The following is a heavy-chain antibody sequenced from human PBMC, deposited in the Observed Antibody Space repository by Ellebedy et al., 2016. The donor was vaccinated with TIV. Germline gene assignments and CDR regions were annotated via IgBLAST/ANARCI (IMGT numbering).Heavy chain of an antibody. CDR1: GGSISSYY. CDR2: MYTSGTT. D-gene: IGHD1-26*01. CDR3: ASLELQFDY. Sequence: SETLSLXXTVSGGSISSYYWSWIRQPAGKGLEWIGRMYTSGTTKYNPSLESRVIMSGDTSKNQFSLRLTSVTAADTAVYYCASLELQFDYWGQGTLVTVSS. V-gene: IGHV4-4*07. J-gene: IGHJ4*02.